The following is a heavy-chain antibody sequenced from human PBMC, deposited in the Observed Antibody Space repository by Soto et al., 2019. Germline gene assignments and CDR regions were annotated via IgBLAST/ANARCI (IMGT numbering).Heavy chain of an antibody. CDR3: ARMASSGTLNWFDP. CDR1: GYTFINYD. CDR2: MNPGSGKT. J-gene: IGHJ5*02. Sequence: GASVKVSCKASGYTFINYDISWGRQATGQGLEWMGWMNPGSGKTGYANKFQGRVTMTRDASTSTAHLELSSLTSEDTAVYYCARMASSGTLNWFDPWGQGTLVTVSS. V-gene: IGHV1-8*02.